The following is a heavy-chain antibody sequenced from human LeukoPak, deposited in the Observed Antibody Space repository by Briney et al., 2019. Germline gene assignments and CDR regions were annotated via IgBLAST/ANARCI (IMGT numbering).Heavy chain of an antibody. J-gene: IGHJ4*02. Sequence: GGSLRLSCAASGFTFSHYWMAWVRQAPGKGLVWVSRISTDGIYKTYAGSVKGRFTISRDNARNTLFLQMDSLRAEDTAVYYCVRGTSRENGYGGDDPYWGQGTLVIVSP. CDR3: VRGTSRENGYGGDDPY. CDR1: GFTFSHYW. CDR2: ISTDGIYK. D-gene: IGHD2-21*02. V-gene: IGHV3-74*03.